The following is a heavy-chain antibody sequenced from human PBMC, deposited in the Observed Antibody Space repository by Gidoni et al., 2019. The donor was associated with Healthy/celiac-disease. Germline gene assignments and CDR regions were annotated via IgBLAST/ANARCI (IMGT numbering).Heavy chain of an antibody. CDR3: VKEFRYCSGGSCSGGYFQH. V-gene: IGHV3-64D*06. CDR2: ISSNGGST. Sequence: EVQLVESGGGLVQPGGSLRLSCSASGFTFRSYAMTWVRQAPGKGLEYVSAISSNGGSTYYADSVKGRFTISRDNSKNTLYLQMSSLRAEDTAVYYCVKEFRYCSGGSCSGGYFQHWGQGTLVTVSS. CDR1: GFTFRSYA. J-gene: IGHJ1*01. D-gene: IGHD2-15*01.